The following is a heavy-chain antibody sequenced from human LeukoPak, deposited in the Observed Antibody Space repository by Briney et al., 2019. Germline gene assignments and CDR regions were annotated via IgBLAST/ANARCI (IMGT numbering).Heavy chain of an antibody. D-gene: IGHD3-22*01. CDR1: GFTFSNAW. CDR2: ISSGSIYI. V-gene: IGHV3-21*06. CDR3: ARNQTPRYDSSGYSDY. J-gene: IGHJ4*02. Sequence: PGGSLRLSCAASGFTFSNAWMSWVRQAPGKGLEWVSSISSGSIYIFYADSVKGRFTISRDNAKNSLYLQMNSLRVDDTAVYYCARNQTPRYDSSGYSDYWGQGTLVTVSS.